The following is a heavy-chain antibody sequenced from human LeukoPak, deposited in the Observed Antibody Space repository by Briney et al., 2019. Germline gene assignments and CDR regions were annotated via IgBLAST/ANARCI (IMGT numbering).Heavy chain of an antibody. Sequence: GGSLRLSCAASGFTFSSYNMNWVRQAPGKGLEWVSSISSISSYIYYADSVKGRFTISRDNSKNTLYLQMNSLRAEDTAVYYCARRAGAYSHPYDYWGQGTLVTVSS. CDR3: ARRAGAYSHPYDY. V-gene: IGHV3-21*04. CDR1: GFTFSSYN. D-gene: IGHD4/OR15-4a*01. J-gene: IGHJ4*02. CDR2: ISSISSYI.